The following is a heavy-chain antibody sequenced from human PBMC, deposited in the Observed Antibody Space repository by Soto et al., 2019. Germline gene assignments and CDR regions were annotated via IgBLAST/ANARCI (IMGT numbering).Heavy chain of an antibody. CDR3: ATPKGYDDCLDS. V-gene: IGHV1-3*01. J-gene: IGHJ4*02. Sequence: ASVKVSCKTPAYIFTRYNIHWVRQAPGQRLEWMAWINVGNGNTRYSQKFQGRLTLTRDTPGNTAYLELNSLISEDTAVYYCATPKGYDDCLDSWGQGTLVTVSS. CDR2: INVGNGNT. D-gene: IGHD2-21*02. CDR1: AYIFTRYN.